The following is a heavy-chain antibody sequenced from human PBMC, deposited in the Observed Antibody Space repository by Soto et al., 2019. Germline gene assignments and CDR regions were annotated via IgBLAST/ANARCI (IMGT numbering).Heavy chain of an antibody. D-gene: IGHD3-22*01. CDR1: GGTFSSYA. V-gene: IGHV1-69*13. Sequence: SVKVSCKASGGTFSSYAISWVRQAPGQGLEWMGGIIPIFGTANYAQKFQGRVTITADESTSTAYMELSSLRSEDTAVYYCARGDYDSSGYYPNFDSWGQGTLVTVSS. CDR2: IIPIFGTA. J-gene: IGHJ4*02. CDR3: ARGDYDSSGYYPNFDS.